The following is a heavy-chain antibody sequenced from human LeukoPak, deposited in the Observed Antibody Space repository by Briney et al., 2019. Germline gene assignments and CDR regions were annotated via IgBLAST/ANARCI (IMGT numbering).Heavy chain of an antibody. CDR1: GFTFTSSA. CDR3: AAERGPGSYSNCGKPGNYYYYYGMDV. Sequence: GASVKVSCKASGFTFTSSAMQWVRQARGQRLEWIGWIVVGSGNTNYAQKFQERVTITRDMSTSTAYMELSSLRSEDTAVYYCAAERGPGSYSNCGKPGNYYYYYGMDVWGQGTTVTVSS. V-gene: IGHV1-58*02. D-gene: IGHD3-10*01. J-gene: IGHJ6*02. CDR2: IVVGSGNT.